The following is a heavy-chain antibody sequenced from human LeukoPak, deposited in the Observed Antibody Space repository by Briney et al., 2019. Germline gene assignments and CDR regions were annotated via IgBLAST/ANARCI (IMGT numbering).Heavy chain of an antibody. J-gene: IGHJ4*02. CDR1: GFTFSSYG. CDR2: ISYDGSNK. V-gene: IGHV3-30*03. CDR3: ASAIWSHSRGPDF. Sequence: GGSLRLSCAASGFTFSSYGMHWVRQAPGKGLEGVAVISYDGSNKYYADSVKGRFTISRDNSKNTLYLQMNSLRAEDTAVYYCASAIWSHSRGPDFWGQGTLVTVSS. D-gene: IGHD3-3*01.